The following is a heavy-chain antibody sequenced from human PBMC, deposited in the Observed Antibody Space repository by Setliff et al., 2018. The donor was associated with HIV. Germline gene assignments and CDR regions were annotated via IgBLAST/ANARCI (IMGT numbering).Heavy chain of an antibody. CDR2: INPNMGDT. D-gene: IGHD3-9*01. Sequence: ASVKVSCKASGYKFTGHHIQWMRQAPGQGLEWMGRINPNMGDTQYAQKFQGRIIMTRDSSINTVYMELSSLTSDDTTLYYCARQDIPTGYYLFDYWGQGTQVTVSS. V-gene: IGHV1-2*06. J-gene: IGHJ4*02. CDR1: GYKFTGHH. CDR3: ARQDIPTGYYLFDY.